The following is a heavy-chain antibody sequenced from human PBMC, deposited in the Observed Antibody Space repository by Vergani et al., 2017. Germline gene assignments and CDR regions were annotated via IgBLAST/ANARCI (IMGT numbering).Heavy chain of an antibody. CDR1: GESFSSFY. Sequence: QVQLQQWGAGVVKPSGTLSLTCAVFGESFSSFYWSWIRQPPGKGLDWIGEINNDGHTNYNPSLESRVTVSRDTAQHRFSLYLMSVTAADTAMYYCARGRGDIWYFALWGRGTLVTVSS. V-gene: IGHV4-34*02. CDR3: ARGRGDIWYFAL. D-gene: IGHD3-16*01. CDR2: INNDGHT. J-gene: IGHJ2*01.